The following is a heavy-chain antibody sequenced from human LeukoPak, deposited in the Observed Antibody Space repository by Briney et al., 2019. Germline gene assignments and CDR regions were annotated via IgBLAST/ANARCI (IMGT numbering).Heavy chain of an antibody. D-gene: IGHD3-22*01. CDR2: ISGSGGST. CDR1: GFTFSSYA. Sequence: GGSLRLSCAASGFTFSSYAMSWVRQAPGKGLEWVSAISGSGGSTYYADSVKGRFTISRDNSKNTLYLQMNSLRAEDTAVYYCAKSVNYYDSSGYYYWLDYWGQGTLVTVSP. J-gene: IGHJ4*02. V-gene: IGHV3-23*01. CDR3: AKSVNYYDSSGYYYWLDY.